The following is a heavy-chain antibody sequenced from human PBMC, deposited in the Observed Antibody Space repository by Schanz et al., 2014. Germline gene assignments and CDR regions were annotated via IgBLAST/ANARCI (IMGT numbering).Heavy chain of an antibody. J-gene: IGHJ5*02. V-gene: IGHV1-18*04. CDR1: GFNFNNYD. Sequence: QVQLVQSGAEVKKPGASVKVSCTASGFNFNNYDINWVRQATGQGLEWVGWISVYTGNTKYGQKVQGRVTMTADTSKNTAYMALTGLRADDTAVYDCARAEYDIVPGAYGRLDPWGQGTLVTVSS. CDR3: ARAEYDIVPGAYGRLDP. CDR2: ISVYTGNT. D-gene: IGHD3-9*01.